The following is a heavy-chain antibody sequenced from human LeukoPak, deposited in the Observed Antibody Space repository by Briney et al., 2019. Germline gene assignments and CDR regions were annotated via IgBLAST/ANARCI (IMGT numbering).Heavy chain of an antibody. CDR3: ARDPLQMATITRTFDY. Sequence: TGGSLRLSCAASGFTFSSYAMHWVRQAPGKGLEWVAVISYDGSNKYYADSVKGRFTISRDNSKNTLYLQMNSLRAEDTAVYYCARDPLQMATITRTFDYWGQGTLVTVSS. J-gene: IGHJ4*02. CDR1: GFTFSSYA. D-gene: IGHD5-24*01. V-gene: IGHV3-30*04. CDR2: ISYDGSNK.